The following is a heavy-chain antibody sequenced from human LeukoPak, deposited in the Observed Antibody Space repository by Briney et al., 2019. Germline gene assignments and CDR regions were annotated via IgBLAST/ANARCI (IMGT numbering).Heavy chain of an antibody. Sequence: ASVKVSCKASGYAFTGSYLHWVRQAPGQGLESMGWINPYSGGTNYAQKFQGRVTMTRDTSISTAYMELSRLRSDDTAVYYCAREYYDSSAYNQEAIDYWGQGTLVTVSS. V-gene: IGHV1-2*02. CDR2: INPYSGGT. J-gene: IGHJ4*02. CDR3: AREYYDSSAYNQEAIDY. D-gene: IGHD3-22*01. CDR1: GYAFTGSY.